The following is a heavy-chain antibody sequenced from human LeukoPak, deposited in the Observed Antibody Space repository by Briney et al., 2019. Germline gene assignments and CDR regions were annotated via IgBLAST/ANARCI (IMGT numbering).Heavy chain of an antibody. CDR1: GGSLSSSSYY. CDR2: IYHSGST. D-gene: IGHD3-10*01. V-gene: IGHV4-39*01. CDR3: ARRITMVRGQGDV. J-gene: IGHJ6*02. Sequence: PSETLSLTCTVSGGSLSSSSYYWGWIRQPPGKGLEWIGSIYHSGSTYYNPSLKSRVTISVDTSKNQFSLKLSSVTAADTAVYYCARRITMVRGQGDVWGQGTTVTVSS.